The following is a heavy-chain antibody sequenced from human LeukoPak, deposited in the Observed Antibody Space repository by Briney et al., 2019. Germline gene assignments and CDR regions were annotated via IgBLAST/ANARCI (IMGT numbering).Heavy chain of an antibody. CDR1: GFSLSNYW. J-gene: IGHJ4*02. CDR2: ISPDGSQT. Sequence: PGGSLRLSCAASGFSLSNYWMHWVRQAPGKGLMWDSQISPDGSQTFYADSVKGRFTISSDNAKNTLFLQMDSLRAEDTALYYCVRSLRSADFWGQGTLVTVSS. V-gene: IGHV3-74*01. CDR3: VRSLRSADF.